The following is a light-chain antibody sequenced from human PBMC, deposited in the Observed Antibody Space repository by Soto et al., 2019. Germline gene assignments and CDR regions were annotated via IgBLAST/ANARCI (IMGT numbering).Light chain of an antibody. CDR3: QQYNTWPLT. J-gene: IGKJ4*01. Sequence: EIVMTQSPATLSVSPGERATLSCRASQSVSSNLAWYQQKPGQAPRLLIYGASTRATGIPARFSGSGSGPEFTLTISSLQSEDFASYYCQQYNTWPLTFGGGT. CDR1: QSVSSN. V-gene: IGKV3-15*01. CDR2: GAS.